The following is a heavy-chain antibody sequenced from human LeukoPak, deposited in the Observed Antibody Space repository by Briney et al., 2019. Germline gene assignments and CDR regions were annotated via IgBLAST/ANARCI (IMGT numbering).Heavy chain of an antibody. CDR2: IWYDGSNK. V-gene: IGHV3-33*01. J-gene: IGHJ4*02. CDR1: GFTFSSYG. Sequence: PGGSLRLSCAASGFTFSSYGMHWVRQAPGKGLEWVAVIWYDGSNKYYADSVKGRFTISRDNSKNTLYLQMNSLRAEDTAVYYCATTGGDYDILTGPPDYWGQGTLVTVSS. CDR3: ATTGGDYDILTGPPDY. D-gene: IGHD3-9*01.